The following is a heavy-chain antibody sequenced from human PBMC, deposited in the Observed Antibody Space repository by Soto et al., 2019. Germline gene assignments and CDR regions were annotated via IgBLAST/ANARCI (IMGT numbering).Heavy chain of an antibody. Sequence: SETLSLTCAVSGGSFSGFFWGWIRQPPGKGLEWIGGVNHGGSTNYNPSLKGRVTISSDTSKNHFSLTLRSVTAADTAVYYCARAAVAAGGPFDKWGQGALVTVSS. V-gene: IGHV4-34*01. CDR3: ARAAVAAGGPFDK. J-gene: IGHJ4*02. CDR1: GGSFSGFF. D-gene: IGHD2-15*01. CDR2: VNHGGST.